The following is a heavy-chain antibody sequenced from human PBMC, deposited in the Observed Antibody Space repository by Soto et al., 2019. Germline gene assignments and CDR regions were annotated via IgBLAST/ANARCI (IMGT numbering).Heavy chain of an antibody. CDR1: GFTFSSYW. CDR3: AREWYNWNYVSHWFDP. J-gene: IGHJ5*02. CDR2: INSDGGST. V-gene: IGHV3-74*01. D-gene: IGHD1-7*01. Sequence: GGSLRLSCAASGFTFSSYWMHWVRQAPGKGLVWVSRINSDGGSTSYADSVKGRFTISRDNAKNTLYLQMNSLRAEDTAVYYCAREWYNWNYVSHWFDPWGQGTLVTVSS.